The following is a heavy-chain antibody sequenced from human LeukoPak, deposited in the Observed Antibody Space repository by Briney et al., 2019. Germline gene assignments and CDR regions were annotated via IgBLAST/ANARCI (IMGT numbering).Heavy chain of an antibody. V-gene: IGHV3-21*01. J-gene: IGHJ4*02. CDR3: ASEVVWTEHGYYDSSGYYRY. CDR1: GFTFSSYS. Sequence: PGGSLRLSCAASGFTFSSYSMNWVRQAPGKGLEWVSSISSSSSYIYYADSVKGRFTISRDNAKNSLYLQMNSLRAEDTALYYCASEVVWTEHGYYDSSGYYRYWGQGTLVTVSS. D-gene: IGHD3-22*01. CDR2: ISSSSSYI.